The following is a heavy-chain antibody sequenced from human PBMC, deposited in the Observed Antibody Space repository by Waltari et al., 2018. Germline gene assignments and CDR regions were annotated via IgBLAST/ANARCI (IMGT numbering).Heavy chain of an antibody. Sequence: EEQLVESGGGLAQPGESLRLSCAASGFTFSRYWMDWVRQAPGKGLVWFERMSRYGSSTTYADSVKGRFTISRDNAKSTLYVQMNRLRAEDTAVYYCARVATKTYSSPVPGRPYYYGMDVWGQGTTVTVSS. V-gene: IGHV3-74*01. CDR2: MSRYGSST. CDR3: ARVATKTYSSPVPGRPYYYGMDV. J-gene: IGHJ6*02. CDR1: GFTFSRYW. D-gene: IGHD3-22*01.